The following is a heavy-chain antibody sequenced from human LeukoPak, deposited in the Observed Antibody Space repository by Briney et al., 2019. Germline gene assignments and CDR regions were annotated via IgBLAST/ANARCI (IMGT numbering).Heavy chain of an antibody. V-gene: IGHV1-18*01. CDR3: GRVGYGNYVDAFDI. J-gene: IGHJ3*02. Sequence: ASVNVPYKACVYTLHRYCIRWVRQAPGHGLEGVGGNRAYNGNKNYPQHLQRRVTMNTDTSTSTAYKELRSLRSDDTAVYYCGRVGYGNYVDAFDIWGQGTMVTVSS. CDR2: NRAYNGNK. D-gene: IGHD4-11*01. CDR1: VYTLHRYC.